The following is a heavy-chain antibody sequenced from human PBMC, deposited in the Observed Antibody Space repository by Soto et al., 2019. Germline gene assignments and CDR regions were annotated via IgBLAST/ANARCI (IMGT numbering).Heavy chain of an antibody. J-gene: IGHJ4*02. Sequence: QVQLVESGGGVVQPGRSLRLSCAASGFTFSSYAMHWVRQAPGKGLEWVAVISYDGSNKYYADSAKGRFTISRDNSKNTLYLQMNSLRAEDTAVYYCARSASNGYNHFDYWGQGTLVTVSS. CDR1: GFTFSSYA. D-gene: IGHD5-12*01. CDR2: ISYDGSNK. CDR3: ARSASNGYNHFDY. V-gene: IGHV3-30-3*01.